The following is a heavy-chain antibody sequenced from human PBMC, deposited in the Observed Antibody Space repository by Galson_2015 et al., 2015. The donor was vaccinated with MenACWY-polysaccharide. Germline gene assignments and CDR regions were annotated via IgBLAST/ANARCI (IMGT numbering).Heavy chain of an antibody. V-gene: IGHV3-21*01. CDR2: ISSASSYI. D-gene: IGHD3-22*01. CDR3: AREHHHYDSRWSVY. CDR1: GFTFNIYS. Sequence: SLRLSCAASGFTFNIYSMNWVRQAPGKGLEWVSSISSASSYIYYADSVKGRFTISRDNAKNSLYLQMNSLRAEDTAVYYCAREHHHYDSRWSVYWGQGTLVTVSS. J-gene: IGHJ4*02.